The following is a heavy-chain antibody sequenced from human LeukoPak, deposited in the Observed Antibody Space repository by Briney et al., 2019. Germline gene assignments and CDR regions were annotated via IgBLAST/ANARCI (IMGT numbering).Heavy chain of an antibody. Sequence: SETLSLTCAVSGGAISSNNWWGWVRQPPGKGLEWIGEIYHSGSPNYNPSLKSRVTISVDKSRNHFSLNLSSVTAADTAVYYCARVNINNWHSCDYWGQGTLVTVSS. D-gene: IGHD1-1*01. CDR3: ARVNINNWHSCDY. J-gene: IGHJ4*02. CDR1: GGAISSNNW. V-gene: IGHV4-4*02. CDR2: IYHSGSP.